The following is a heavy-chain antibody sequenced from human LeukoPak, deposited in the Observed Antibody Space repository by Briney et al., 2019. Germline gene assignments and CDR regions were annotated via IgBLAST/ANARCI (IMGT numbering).Heavy chain of an antibody. Sequence: GASVKVSCKASGYTFTDYYMHWVRHAPGQGLEWMGWIHPNTGDTKSAQRFQGRVTMTRDTSISTAYMELTRLTSDDTAVYYCASYYGHYTRNWMDTWGQGTLVTVSS. J-gene: IGHJ5*02. V-gene: IGHV1-2*02. CDR3: ASYYGHYTRNWMDT. D-gene: IGHD4-17*01. CDR1: GYTFTDYY. CDR2: IHPNTGDT.